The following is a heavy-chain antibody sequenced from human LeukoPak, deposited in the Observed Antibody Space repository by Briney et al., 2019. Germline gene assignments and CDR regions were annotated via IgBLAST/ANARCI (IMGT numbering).Heavy chain of an antibody. CDR1: GYTFTGYY. Sequence: ASVKVSCKASGYTFTGYYMHWVRQAPGQGLEWMGWINPNSGGTNYAQKFQGRVTMTGDTSISTAYMELSRLRSDDTAVYYCARGALSPGGSWEKLNLDYWGQGTLVTVSS. D-gene: IGHD2-15*01. J-gene: IGHJ4*02. CDR2: INPNSGGT. CDR3: ARGALSPGGSWEKLNLDY. V-gene: IGHV1-2*02.